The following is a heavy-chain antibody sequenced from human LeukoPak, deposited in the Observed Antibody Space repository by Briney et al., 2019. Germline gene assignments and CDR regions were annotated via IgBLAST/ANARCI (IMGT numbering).Heavy chain of an antibody. J-gene: IGHJ3*01. D-gene: IGHD4-17*01. CDR2: VYSSGNT. Sequence: SETLSLTCSVSVVSMNGYYWSWLRQSAGNRLEWIGHVYSSGNTNYNPSLESRVTMSVDTSKKQFSLKLTSVTAADTAMYYCARDRTSTTRDAFDLWGQGTMVTVSS. V-gene: IGHV4-4*07. CDR3: ARDRTSTTRDAFDL. CDR1: VVSMNGYY.